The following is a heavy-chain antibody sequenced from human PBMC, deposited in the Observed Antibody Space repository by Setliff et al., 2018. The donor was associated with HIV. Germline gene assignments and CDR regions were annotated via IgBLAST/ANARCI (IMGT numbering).Heavy chain of an antibody. J-gene: IGHJ4*02. Sequence: SCAVSGFTVTSVYMRWVRQAPGKGLEWVSVIYDDGSTYYADSVKGRFTVSRDDSKNTLFLEMNSLRAEDTAVYYCARGHYGAWGQGTLVTVSS. CDR1: GFTVTSVY. D-gene: IGHD4-17*01. CDR3: ARGHYGA. CDR2: IYDDGST. V-gene: IGHV3-53*01.